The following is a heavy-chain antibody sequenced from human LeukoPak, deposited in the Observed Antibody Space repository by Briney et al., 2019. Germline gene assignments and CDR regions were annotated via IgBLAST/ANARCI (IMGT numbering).Heavy chain of an antibody. CDR1: GGTFSSYA. Sequence: SSVKVSCKASGGTFSSYAISWVRQAPGQGVEWMGWIIPIFGTADYAQKFQGRVTITTDESTSTAYMELSSLRSEDTAVYYCATHFYYDSSGYYNGDFDYWGQGTLVTVSS. CDR2: IIPIFGTA. D-gene: IGHD3-22*01. CDR3: ATHFYYDSSGYYNGDFDY. V-gene: IGHV1-69*05. J-gene: IGHJ4*02.